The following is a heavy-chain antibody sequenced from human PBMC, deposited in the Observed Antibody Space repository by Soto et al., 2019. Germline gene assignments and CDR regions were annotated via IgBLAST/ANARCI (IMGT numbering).Heavy chain of an antibody. CDR1: GFTFSSYA. J-gene: IGHJ6*02. CDR2: ISGSGGST. V-gene: IGHV3-23*01. Sequence: GGSLRLSCAASGFTFSSYAMSWVRQAPGKGLEWVSAISGSGGSTYYADSVKGRFTNSRDKSKNTLYLQMTSLRAEGTAVYYCAKDHFDYDFWSGCYYYGLDVWGQGTTVTVSS. CDR3: AKDHFDYDFWSGCYYYGLDV. D-gene: IGHD3-3*01.